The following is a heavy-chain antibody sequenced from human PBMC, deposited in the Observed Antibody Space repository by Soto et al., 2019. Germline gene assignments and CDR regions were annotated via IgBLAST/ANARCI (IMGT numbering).Heavy chain of an antibody. CDR3: AYSSGWYGLNYYYYMEV. V-gene: IGHV4-34*01. J-gene: IGHJ6*03. Sequence: SETLSLTCAVYGGCFSGYYWSGIRQPPGKGLEWIGEINHSGSTNYNPSLKSRVTISVDTSKNQFSLKLSSVTAADTAVYYCAYSSGWYGLNYYYYMEVWGKGNTVTVSS. CDR2: INHSGST. CDR1: GGCFSGYY. D-gene: IGHD6-19*01.